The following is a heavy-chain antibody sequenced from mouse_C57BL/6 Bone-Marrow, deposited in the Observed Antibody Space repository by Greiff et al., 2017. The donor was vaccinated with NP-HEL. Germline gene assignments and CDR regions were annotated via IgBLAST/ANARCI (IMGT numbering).Heavy chain of an antibody. CDR1: GYTFTSYG. Sequence: QVQLQQPGAELARPGASVKLSCKASGYTFTSYGISWVKQRTGQGLEWIGEIYPRSGNTYYNEKFKGKATLTADKSSSTAYMELRSLTSEDSAVYFCARQFGSNYFDYWGQGTTLTVSS. CDR3: ARQFGSNYFDY. V-gene: IGHV1-81*01. J-gene: IGHJ2*01. CDR2: IYPRSGNT. D-gene: IGHD1-1*01.